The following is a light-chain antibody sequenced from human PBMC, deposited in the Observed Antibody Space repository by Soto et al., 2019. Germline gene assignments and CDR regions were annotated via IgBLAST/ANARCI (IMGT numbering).Light chain of an antibody. CDR1: QSISSW. CDR2: KAS. CDR3: QQYNSYLFT. Sequence: DIQMTQSPSTLSASVGDRVTITCRASQSISSWLAWYQQKPGKAPKLLIYKASSLESGVPSRFSGSGSGTEFTLTISILQPDDFATYYCQQYNSYLFTFGPGTKVDI. J-gene: IGKJ3*01. V-gene: IGKV1-5*03.